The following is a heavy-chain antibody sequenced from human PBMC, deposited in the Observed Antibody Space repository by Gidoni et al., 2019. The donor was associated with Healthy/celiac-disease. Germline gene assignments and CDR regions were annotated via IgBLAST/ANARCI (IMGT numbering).Heavy chain of an antibody. CDR1: GGSFSRSY. CDR2: ITHSGST. D-gene: IGHD2-2*01. Sequence: QVQLQQWGAGLLKPSETLSLTCAVYGGSFSRSYRRWIRQHPGTWLEGIGEITHSGSTNYNPSLKSRVTISVDTSKNQFSLKMSSVTAAETAVYYCARAMEDIVVVPAAIPYYYYGMDVWGQGTTVTVSS. J-gene: IGHJ6*02. CDR3: ARAMEDIVVVPAAIPYYYYGMDV. V-gene: IGHV4-34*01.